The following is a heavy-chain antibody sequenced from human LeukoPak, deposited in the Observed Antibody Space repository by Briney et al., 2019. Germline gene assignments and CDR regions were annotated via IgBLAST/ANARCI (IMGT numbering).Heavy chain of an antibody. V-gene: IGHV4-39*07. CDR3: ARGTVTTGLPSGSCWFDP. D-gene: IGHD4-17*01. Sequence: SETLSLTCTVSGGSISSSSYYWGWIRQPPGKGLEWIGSIYYSGSTYYNPSLKSRVTISVDTSKNQFSLKLSSVTAADTAVYYCARGTVTTGLPSGSCWFDPWGQGTLVTVSS. CDR2: IYYSGST. CDR1: GGSISSSSYY. J-gene: IGHJ5*02.